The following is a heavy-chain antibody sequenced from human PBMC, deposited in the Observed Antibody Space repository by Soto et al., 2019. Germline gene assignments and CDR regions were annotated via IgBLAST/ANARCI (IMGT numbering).Heavy chain of an antibody. Sequence: PSETLSLTCAVYGGSFSGYYWSWIRQPPGKWLEWIGEINHSGSTNYNPSLKSRVTISVDTSKNQFSLKLSSVTAADTAVYYCARLNYYYYGMDVWGQGXTVTVYS. CDR1: GGSFSGYY. J-gene: IGHJ6*02. V-gene: IGHV4-34*01. CDR3: ARLNYYYYGMDV. CDR2: INHSGST.